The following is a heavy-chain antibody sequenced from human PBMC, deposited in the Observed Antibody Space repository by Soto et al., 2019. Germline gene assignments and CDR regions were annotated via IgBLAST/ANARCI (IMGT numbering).Heavy chain of an antibody. V-gene: IGHV4-59*01. J-gene: IGHJ6*04. CDR3: ARVARPQIYYGMDV. CDR1: GGSISSYY. Sequence: PSETLSLTCTVSGGSISSYYWSWIRQPPGKGLEWIGYIYYSGSTNYNPSLKSRVTISVDTSKNQFSLKLSSVTAADTAVYYCARVARPQIYYGMDVCGKGPTVTVSS. CDR2: IYYSGST.